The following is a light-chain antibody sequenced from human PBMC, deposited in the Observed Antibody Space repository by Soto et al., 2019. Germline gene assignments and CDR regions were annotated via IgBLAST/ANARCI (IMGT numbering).Light chain of an antibody. CDR1: QSVSSTY. V-gene: IGKV3-20*01. CDR3: QQYGRSPPFT. CDR2: GAS. Sequence: EIVLTQSPGTLSLSPGESATLSCRASQSVSSTYIAWYQQNPGQAPRLLIYGASSRATGIPDRFSGSGSGTDFTLTISRLEPEDFAVYFCQQYGRSPPFTFGQGTKVDIK. J-gene: IGKJ2*01.